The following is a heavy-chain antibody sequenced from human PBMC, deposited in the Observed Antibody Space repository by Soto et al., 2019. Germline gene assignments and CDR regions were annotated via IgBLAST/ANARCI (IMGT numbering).Heavy chain of an antibody. D-gene: IGHD3-22*01. CDR1: GYTFTGYY. CDR3: AREWVGGFSSGYENYYYYGMDV. V-gene: IGHV1-2*02. CDR2: INPNSGGT. J-gene: IGHJ6*02. Sequence: ASVKVSCKASGYTFTGYYMHWVRQAPGQGLEWMGWINPNSGGTNYAQKFQGRVTMTRDTSISTAYMELSRLRSDDTAVYYCAREWVGGFSSGYENYYYYGMDVWGQGTTVTVSS.